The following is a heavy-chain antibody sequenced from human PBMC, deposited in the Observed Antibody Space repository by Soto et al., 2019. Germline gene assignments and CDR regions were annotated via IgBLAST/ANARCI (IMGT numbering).Heavy chain of an antibody. Sequence: GGSLRLSCAASGFTFSGSAMHWVRQASGKGLEWVGRIRSKANSYATAYAASMKGRFTISRDDSKNTAYLQMNSLKTDDTAVYYCTNSNDERYYYGMDVWGQGTTVTVSS. D-gene: IGHD1-1*01. CDR2: IRSKANSYAT. CDR1: GFTFSGSA. CDR3: TNSNDERYYYGMDV. V-gene: IGHV3-73*01. J-gene: IGHJ6*02.